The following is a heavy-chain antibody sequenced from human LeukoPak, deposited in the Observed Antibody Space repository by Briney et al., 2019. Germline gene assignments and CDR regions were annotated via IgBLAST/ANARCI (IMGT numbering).Heavy chain of an antibody. CDR1: GYTFTSYG. CDR3: ARDLPPDIVATNAFDY. V-gene: IGHV1-18*01. J-gene: IGHJ4*02. Sequence: ASVKVSCKASGYTFTSYGISWVRQAPGQGLEWMGWISAYNGNTNYAQKLQGRVTMTTDTPTSTAHMELRSLRSDDTAVYYCARDLPPDIVATNAFDYWGQGTLVTVSS. CDR2: ISAYNGNT. D-gene: IGHD5-12*01.